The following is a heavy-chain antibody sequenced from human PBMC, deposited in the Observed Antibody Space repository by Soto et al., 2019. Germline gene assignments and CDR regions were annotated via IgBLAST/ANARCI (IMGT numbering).Heavy chain of an antibody. J-gene: IGHJ6*02. CDR2: IIPIFGTA. CDR1: GGTFSSYA. CDR3: AKNPENYYDGMDV. V-gene: IGHV1-69*12. Sequence: QVQLVQSGAEVKKPGSSVKVSCKASGGTFSSYAISWVRQAPGQGLEWMGGIIPIFGTADYAQKFQGRVTITADEATSTADVEQSSRRCEDTAVYYCAKNPENYYDGMDVWGQGTTVTVSS.